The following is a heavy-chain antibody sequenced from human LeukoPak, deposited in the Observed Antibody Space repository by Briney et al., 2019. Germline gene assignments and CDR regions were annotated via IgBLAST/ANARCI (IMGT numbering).Heavy chain of an antibody. V-gene: IGHV3-48*03. Sequence: PGGSLRLSCAASGFIFSSYEMNWVRQAPGKGLEWVSYISSSGSTIYYADSVKGRFTISRDNAKNSLYLQMNSLRAEDTAVYCCARREYCSGGTCKGFDPWGQGTVDPVSS. CDR3: ARREYCSGGTCKGFDP. CDR1: GFIFSSYE. CDR2: ISSSGSTI. J-gene: IGHJ5*02. D-gene: IGHD2-15*01.